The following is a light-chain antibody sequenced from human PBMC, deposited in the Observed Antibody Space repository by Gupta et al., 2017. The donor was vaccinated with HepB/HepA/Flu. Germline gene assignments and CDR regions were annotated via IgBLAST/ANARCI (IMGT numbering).Light chain of an antibody. CDR2: AAS. J-gene: IGKJ1*01. Sequence: DIQMTQSPSSLSASVGDRVTITCRASQSISSYLNWYQQKPGKAPKLLIYAASSWQSGVPSRFSGSGSGKDFTLTISSRQPEDFATYYCQQSDSTPPSTFGQGTKVEIK. CDR3: QQSDSTPPST. CDR1: QSISSY. V-gene: IGKV1-39*01.